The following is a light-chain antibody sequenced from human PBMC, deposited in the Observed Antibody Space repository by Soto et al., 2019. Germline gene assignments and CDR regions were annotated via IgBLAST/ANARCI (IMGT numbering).Light chain of an antibody. CDR3: SSYSSTSTLYV. Sequence: QSALTQPASVSGSPGQSITISCTGTSIDGGGYNYVSWYQQHPDKAPKLMIYDVTNRPSGVSNRFSGSKSGNTASLTISGLQAEDEADYFCSSYSSTSTLYVFGTGTKLTVL. J-gene: IGLJ1*01. V-gene: IGLV2-14*01. CDR2: DVT. CDR1: SIDGGGYNY.